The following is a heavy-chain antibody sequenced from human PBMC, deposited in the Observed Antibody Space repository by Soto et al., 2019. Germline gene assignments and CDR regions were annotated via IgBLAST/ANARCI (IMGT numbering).Heavy chain of an antibody. D-gene: IGHD4-4*01. CDR1: CGSISSGGYY. V-gene: IGHV4-31*02. CDR3: ARGRDYSNYWVSRSYYYYGMDV. Sequence: SETLSLTGTVSCGSISSGGYYWSWIRQHPGKGLEWIGYIYYSGSTYYNPSLKSRVTISVDTSKNQFSLKLSSVTAADTAVYYCARGRDYSNYWVSRSYYYYGMDVWGQGTTVTVSS. J-gene: IGHJ6*02. CDR2: IYYSGST.